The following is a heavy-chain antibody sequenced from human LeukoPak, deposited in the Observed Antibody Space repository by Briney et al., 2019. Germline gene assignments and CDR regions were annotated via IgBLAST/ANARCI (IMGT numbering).Heavy chain of an antibody. J-gene: IGHJ5*02. CDR1: GGSITSVTW. D-gene: IGHD6-13*01. Sequence: ASGTLSLTCAVSGGSITSVTWWSWVRQPPGQGLEWIGEIYHSGTTNYNPSLKSRVTISVDKSKKQFSLKLSSVTAADTAVYYCARACRRAYSSSCLDPLFDPWGQGTLVTVSS. CDR3: ARACRRAYSSSCLDPLFDP. CDR2: IYHSGTT. V-gene: IGHV4-4*02.